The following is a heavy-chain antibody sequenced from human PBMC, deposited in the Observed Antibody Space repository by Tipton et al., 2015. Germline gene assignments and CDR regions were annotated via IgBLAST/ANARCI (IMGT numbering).Heavy chain of an antibody. D-gene: IGHD2-8*01. J-gene: IGHJ3*02. V-gene: IGHV4-31*03. CDR1: GGSITSGGYY. CDR2: IYYSGTT. Sequence: TLSLTCTVSGGSITSGGYYWSWIRQHPGKGLEWIGDIYYSGTTYYDPSLKSRLNISVDTSKNQFSLQLNSVTPEDTAVYYCARRVRNGVLDIWGRGTVVTASS. CDR3: ARRVRNGVLDI.